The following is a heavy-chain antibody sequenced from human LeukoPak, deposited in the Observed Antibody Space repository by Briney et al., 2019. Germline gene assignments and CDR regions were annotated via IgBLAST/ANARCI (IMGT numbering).Heavy chain of an antibody. Sequence: PGGSLRLSCAASGFIVSSNYMSWVRQAPGKGLEWVSVIYSGGSTYYADSVKGRFTISRDNSKNTLYLQMNSLRAEDTAVYYCAREPYDILTGYSPNYFDYWGQGTLVTVSS. CDR2: IYSGGST. CDR1: GFIVSSNY. J-gene: IGHJ4*02. D-gene: IGHD3-9*01. V-gene: IGHV3-53*01. CDR3: AREPYDILTGYSPNYFDY.